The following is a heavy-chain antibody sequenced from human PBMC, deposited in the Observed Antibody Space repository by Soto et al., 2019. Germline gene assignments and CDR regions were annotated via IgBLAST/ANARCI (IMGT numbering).Heavy chain of an antibody. Sequence: QVQLVQSGAEVKKPGSSVKVSCKASGGTFSSYAISWVRQAPGQGLEWMGGIIPIFGTANYAQKFQGRVTITADESTSTAYMELSSLRSEDTAVYYCARSQGAMLGEASYYYYGMVVWGQGTTVTVSS. V-gene: IGHV1-69*01. J-gene: IGHJ6*02. D-gene: IGHD2-2*01. CDR2: IIPIFGTA. CDR3: ARSQGAMLGEASYYYYGMVV. CDR1: GGTFSSYA.